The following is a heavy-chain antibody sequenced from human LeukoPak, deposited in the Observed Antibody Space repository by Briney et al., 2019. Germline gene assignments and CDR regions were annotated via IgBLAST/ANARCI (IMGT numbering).Heavy chain of an antibody. CDR3: VRDSTYYDILTGLSSRGGFDP. CDR2: IYSGGST. CDR1: GFTVSSNY. D-gene: IGHD3-9*01. V-gene: IGHV3-66*02. J-gene: IGHJ5*02. Sequence: GGSLRLSCAASGFTVSSNYMSWVRQAPGKGLEWVSVIYSGGSTYYADSVKGRFTISRDNSKNTLYLQMNSLRAEDTAVYYCVRDSTYYDILTGLSSRGGFDPWGQGTLVTVSS.